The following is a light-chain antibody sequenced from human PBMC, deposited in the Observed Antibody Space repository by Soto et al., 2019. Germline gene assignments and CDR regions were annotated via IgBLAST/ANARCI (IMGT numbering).Light chain of an antibody. CDR2: GAS. CDR1: QSVSSSY. V-gene: IGKV3-20*01. J-gene: IGKJ1*01. CDR3: QQYGSSPPWT. Sequence: EIVLTQSPGTLSLSPGERATLSCRASQSVSSSYLAWYQQKPGQAPRLLIYGASNRATGIPDRFSGSGSETDFTLTISRLEPEDFAVYYCQQYGSSPPWTFGQGTKVDIK.